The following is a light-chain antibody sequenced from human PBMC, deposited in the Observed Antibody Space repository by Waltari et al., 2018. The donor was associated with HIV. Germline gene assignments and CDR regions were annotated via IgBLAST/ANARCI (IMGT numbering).Light chain of an antibody. V-gene: IGKV1-39*01. Sequence: DIQMTQSPSSLSASVGDRVTISCRASQSINTYLNWYQQKPGEAPKLLIYTTSTLHSGVPSRFSGSGSGTDFTLTISSLQPEDFATYYCQQSFNNPRAFGQGTKVEI. J-gene: IGKJ1*01. CDR2: TTS. CDR3: QQSFNNPRA. CDR1: QSINTY.